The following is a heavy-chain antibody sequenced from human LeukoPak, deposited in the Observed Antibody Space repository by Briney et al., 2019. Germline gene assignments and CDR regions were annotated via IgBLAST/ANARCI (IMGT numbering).Heavy chain of an antibody. CDR2: ISYDGSNK. D-gene: IGHD4-23*01. CDR1: GFTFSSYA. V-gene: IGHV3-30-3*01. J-gene: IGHJ4*02. Sequence: GRSLRLSCAASGFTFSSYAMHWVRQAPGKGLEWVAVISYDGSNKYYADSVKGRFTISRDNSKNTLYLQMNSLRAEDTAVYYCARGPSALTTVVTFFDYWGQGTLVTVSS. CDR3: ARGPSALTTVVTFFDY.